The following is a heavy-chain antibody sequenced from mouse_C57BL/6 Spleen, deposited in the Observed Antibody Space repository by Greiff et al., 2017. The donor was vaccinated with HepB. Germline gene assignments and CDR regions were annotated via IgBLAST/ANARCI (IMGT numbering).Heavy chain of an antibody. CDR1: GFTFSSYA. D-gene: IGHD2-4*01. CDR2: ISSGGDYI. CDR3: TRDHDSRAWFAY. J-gene: IGHJ3*01. Sequence: EVKLVESGEGLVKPGGSLKLSCAASGFTFSSYAMSWVRQTPEKRLEWVAYISSGGDYIYYADTVKGRFTISRDNARNTLYLQMSSLKSEDTAMYYCTRDHDSRAWFAYWGQGTLVTVSA. V-gene: IGHV5-9-1*02.